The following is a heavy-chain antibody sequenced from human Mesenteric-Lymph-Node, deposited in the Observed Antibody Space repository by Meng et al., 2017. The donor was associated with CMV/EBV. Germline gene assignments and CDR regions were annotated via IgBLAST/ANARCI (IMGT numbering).Heavy chain of an antibody. CDR3: ARDDFFDY. CDR2: ISGSGGST. V-gene: IGHV3-23*01. D-gene: IGHD3-3*01. CDR1: GFTFRSHA. J-gene: IGHJ4*02. Sequence: GESLKISCAASGFTFRSHAMSWVRQAPGKGLEWVSHISGSGGSTYYADSVKGRFTISRDNAKNSLYLQMNSLRAEDTALYYCARDDFFDYWGQGTLVTVSS.